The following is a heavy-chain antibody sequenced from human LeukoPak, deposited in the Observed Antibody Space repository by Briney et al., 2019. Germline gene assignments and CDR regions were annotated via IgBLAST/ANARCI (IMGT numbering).Heavy chain of an antibody. J-gene: IGHJ4*02. V-gene: IGHV1-8*01. CDR1: GYTFTNYD. CDR2: MIPDSGNT. CDR3: ARGASKSGSGSYYIYFDY. D-gene: IGHD3-10*01. Sequence: ASVKVSCKTSGYTFTNYDIYWVRQATGQGLEWMGWMIPDSGNTGYAQKFQGRVTMTRNTSITTAFMEPSSLRSEDTAVYYCARGASKSGSGSYYIYFDYWGQGTLVTVSS.